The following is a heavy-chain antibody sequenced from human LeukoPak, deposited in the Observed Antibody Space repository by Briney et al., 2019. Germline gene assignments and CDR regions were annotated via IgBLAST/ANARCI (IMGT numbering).Heavy chain of an antibody. CDR3: ARDYQRDDCVWGSYRYFDY. V-gene: IGHV3-7*01. CDR1: GFTFSSYW. Sequence: GGSLRLSCAASGFTFSSYWMSWVRQAPGKGLEWVANIKHDGSVQYCVDSVKGRFTISRDNAKNSLYLQMNSLRAEDTAVYYCARDYQRDDCVWGSYRYFDYWGQGTLVTVSS. J-gene: IGHJ4*02. D-gene: IGHD3-16*02. CDR2: IKHDGSVQ.